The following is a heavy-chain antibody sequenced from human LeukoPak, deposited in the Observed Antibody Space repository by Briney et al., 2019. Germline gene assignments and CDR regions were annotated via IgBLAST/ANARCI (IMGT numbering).Heavy chain of an antibody. CDR3: ASALGYFDWLLFGGMDV. CDR2: ISSSSSYI. J-gene: IGHJ6*02. D-gene: IGHD3-9*01. V-gene: IGHV3-21*01. Sequence: GGSLRLSCAASGFTFSSYSMNWVRQAPGKGLEWVSSISSSSSYIYYADSVKGRFTISRDNAKNSLYLQMNSLRAEDTAVYYCASALGYFDWLLFGGMDVWGQGTTVTVSS. CDR1: GFTFSSYS.